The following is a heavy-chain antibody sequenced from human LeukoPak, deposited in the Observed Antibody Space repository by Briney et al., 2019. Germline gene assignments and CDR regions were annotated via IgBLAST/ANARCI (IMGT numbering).Heavy chain of an antibody. CDR1: GYTFTSYD. D-gene: IGHD5-24*01. V-gene: IGHV1-8*01. CDR2: MTPNSGNT. Sequence: ASVKVSCKASGYTFTSYDINWGRQPTGQGLEGRGWMTPNSGNTGYAQKFQGRVTMTRNTSISTAYMELSSLRSEDTAVYYCARSAPVEDAFDIWGQGTMVTVSS. CDR3: ARSAPVEDAFDI. J-gene: IGHJ3*02.